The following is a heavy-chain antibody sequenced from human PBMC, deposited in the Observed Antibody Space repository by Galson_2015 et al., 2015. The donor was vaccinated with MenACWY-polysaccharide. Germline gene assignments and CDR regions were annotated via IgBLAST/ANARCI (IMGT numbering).Heavy chain of an antibody. CDR3: AKFWDTYDNDGNKYDGVDV. D-gene: IGHD5-18*01. CDR1: GLRFNTDA. Sequence: SLRLSCAASGLRFNTDAMSWVRQAPGKGLEWVSTISGSGDFTFYADSVKGRFTISRDNSKNTVYVQMSSLRVEDTALYYCAKFWDTYDNDGNKYDGVDVWGRGTTVTVS. J-gene: IGHJ6*02. V-gene: IGHV3-23*01. CDR2: ISGSGDFT.